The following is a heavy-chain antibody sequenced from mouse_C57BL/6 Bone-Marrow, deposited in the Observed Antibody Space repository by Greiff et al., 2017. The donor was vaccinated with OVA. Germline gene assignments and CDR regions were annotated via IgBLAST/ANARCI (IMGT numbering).Heavy chain of an antibody. D-gene: IGHD2-3*01. Sequence: QVQLKQSGAELVRPGTSVKMSCKASGYTFTNYWIGWAKQRPGHGLEWIGDIYPGGGYTNYNEKFKGKATLTADKSSSTAYMQFSSLTSEDSAIYYCARSDGFPFDYWGQGTTLTVSS. J-gene: IGHJ2*01. CDR1: GYTFTNYW. CDR2: IYPGGGYT. V-gene: IGHV1-63*01. CDR3: ARSDGFPFDY.